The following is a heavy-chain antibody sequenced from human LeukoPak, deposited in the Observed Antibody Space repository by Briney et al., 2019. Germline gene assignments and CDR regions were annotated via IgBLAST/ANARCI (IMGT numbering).Heavy chain of an antibody. V-gene: IGHV3-48*01. Sequence: GGSLRLSCAASGLTFSSYSMNWVRQAPGKGLEWVSYIFRSSTTTNYADSVKGRFTISRDTAKNSVYLQMSRLRGEDTAVYYCARVSSKFVVYYLVLWGGGTLVTVSS. CDR2: IFRSSTTT. D-gene: IGHD2/OR15-2a*01. J-gene: IGHJ4*02. CDR3: ARVSSKFVVYYLVL. CDR1: GLTFSSYS.